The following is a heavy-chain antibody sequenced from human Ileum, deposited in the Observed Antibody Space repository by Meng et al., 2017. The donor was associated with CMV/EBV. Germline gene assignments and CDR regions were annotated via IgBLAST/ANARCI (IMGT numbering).Heavy chain of an antibody. CDR3: AKDLQFRGTGGHVGATFHM. D-gene: IGHD1-26*01. Sequence: GGSLRLSCVVSGFTFSDYAMHWVRQPPGKGLEWVTFTQYDGFNKYYAASVKGRFTISRDNSKNTVYLQMNSLRPDDTAVYFCAKDLQFRGTGGHVGATFHMWGQGTMVTVSS. CDR2: TQYDGFNK. CDR1: GFTFSDYA. J-gene: IGHJ3*02. V-gene: IGHV3-30*02.